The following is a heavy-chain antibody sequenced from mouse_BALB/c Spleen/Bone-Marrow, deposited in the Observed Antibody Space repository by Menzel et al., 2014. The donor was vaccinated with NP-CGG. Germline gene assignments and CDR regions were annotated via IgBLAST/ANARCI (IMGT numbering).Heavy chain of an antibody. CDR2: IDPASCNT. CDR1: GFNIKDTY. J-gene: IGHJ2*01. D-gene: IGHD1-1*01. Sequence: EVQRQQSGAELVKPGASVKLSCTASGFNIKDTYMHWVKQRPEQGLEWIGRIDPASCNTKYDPKFQGKATITADTSSNTASLQLSILTSEDTAAYYCAAYYSGTYGFDYWGQGTPVTVS. V-gene: IGHV14-3*02. CDR3: AAYYSGTYGFDY.